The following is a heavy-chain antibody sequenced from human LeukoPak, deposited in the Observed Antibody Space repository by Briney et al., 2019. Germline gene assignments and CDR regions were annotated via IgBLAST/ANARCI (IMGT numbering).Heavy chain of an antibody. J-gene: IGHJ4*02. Sequence: PSETLSLTCAVSGGSISSGGFSWSWIRQTPGKGLEWIGYMYHRGTTHYNPSLKSRVTISVDRSKNQFSLRLTSATAADTAVYYCAGRSGKYPYYFDYWGQGTLVTVSS. CDR1: GGSISSGGFS. CDR2: MYHRGTT. V-gene: IGHV4-30-2*01. D-gene: IGHD3-10*01. CDR3: AGRSGKYPYYFDY.